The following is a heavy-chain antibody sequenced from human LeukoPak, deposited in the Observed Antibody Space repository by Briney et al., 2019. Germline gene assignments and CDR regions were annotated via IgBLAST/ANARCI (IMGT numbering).Heavy chain of an antibody. CDR3: ARVVAAAGTPDY. V-gene: IGHV4-30-4*01. CDR1: GGSISSGDYY. CDR2: IYYSGST. Sequence: PSQTLPLTCTVSGGSISSGDYYWSWIRQPPGKGLEWIGYIYYSGSTYYNPSLKSRVTISVDTSKNQFSLKLSSVTAADTAVYYCARVVAAAGTPDYWGQGTLVTVSS. J-gene: IGHJ4*02. D-gene: IGHD6-13*01.